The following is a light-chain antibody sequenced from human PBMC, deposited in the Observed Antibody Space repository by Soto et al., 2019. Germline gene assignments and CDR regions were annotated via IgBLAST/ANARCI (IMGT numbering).Light chain of an antibody. J-gene: IGLJ2*01. CDR2: DVS. Sequence: QSVLTQPASVSGSPGQSITISCTGTSSDVGGYNYVSWYQQYPGKAPKLMIYDVSNLPSGVSNRFSGSKSGNTASLTISGLQAEDEADYYCGSSTSSHTLVFGGGTELTVL. CDR1: SSDVGGYNY. CDR3: GSSTSSHTLV. V-gene: IGLV2-14*01.